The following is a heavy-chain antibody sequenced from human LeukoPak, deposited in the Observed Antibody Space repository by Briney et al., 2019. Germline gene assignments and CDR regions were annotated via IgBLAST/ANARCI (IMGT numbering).Heavy chain of an antibody. CDR1: GGSISSGGYY. V-gene: IGHV4-31*03. J-gene: IGHJ4*02. CDR3: ARAITVTAFDS. D-gene: IGHD4-17*01. Sequence: PSETLSLTCTVSGGSISSGGYYWGWIRQHPGRGLEWIGYIYYGGTTYYNPSLKSRITLSVGTSKNQFSLHLSSVTDADTAVYYCARAITVTAFDSWGQGTLVTVSA. CDR2: IYYGGTT.